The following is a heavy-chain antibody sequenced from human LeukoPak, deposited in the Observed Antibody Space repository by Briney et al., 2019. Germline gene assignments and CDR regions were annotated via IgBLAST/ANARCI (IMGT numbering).Heavy chain of an antibody. Sequence: GGSLRLSCAASGFSFSSSGINWVRQAPGKGLEWVSSIGSTGTDRYYADSVKGRFTISRDNAKNSLYLQMNSLRAEDTAVYYCATETIGRHYDYWGQGTLLTVSS. V-gene: IGHV3-21*01. CDR3: ATETIGRHYDY. J-gene: IGHJ4*02. D-gene: IGHD1-14*01. CDR2: IGSTGTDR. CDR1: GFSFSSSG.